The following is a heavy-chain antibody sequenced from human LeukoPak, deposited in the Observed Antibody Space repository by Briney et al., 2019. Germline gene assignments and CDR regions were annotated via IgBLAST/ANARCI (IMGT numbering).Heavy chain of an antibody. CDR2: IYTSGST. J-gene: IGHJ6*02. CDR3: ARGCSSTSCWLRMDV. Sequence: SETLSLTCTASGGSISVYYWSWIRQPPGKGLEWIGYIYTSGSTSYNPSLKSRVTMSVDTSKNQFSLKLSSVTAADTAVYYCARGCSSTSCWLRMDVWGQGTTATVSS. V-gene: IGHV4-4*08. CDR1: GGSISVYY. D-gene: IGHD2-2*01.